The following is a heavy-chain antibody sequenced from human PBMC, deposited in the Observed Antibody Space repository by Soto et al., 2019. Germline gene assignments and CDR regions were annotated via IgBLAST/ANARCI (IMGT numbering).Heavy chain of an antibody. J-gene: IGHJ6*03. Sequence: SETLSLTCAVYGGSFSGYYWSWIRQPPGKGLEWIGEINHSGSTNYNPSLKSRVTISVDTSKNQFSLKLSSVTAADTAVYYCARGVQYYDFWSGYTNYYYYMDVWGKGTTVTVSS. CDR3: ARGVQYYDFWSGYTNYYYYMDV. CDR2: INHSGST. D-gene: IGHD3-3*01. V-gene: IGHV4-34*01. CDR1: GGSFSGYY.